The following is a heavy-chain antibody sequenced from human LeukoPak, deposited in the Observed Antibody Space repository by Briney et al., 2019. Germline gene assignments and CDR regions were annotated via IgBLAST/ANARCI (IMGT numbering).Heavy chain of an antibody. V-gene: IGHV1-69*05. CDR1: GGTFSSYA. D-gene: IGHD4-23*01. Sequence: SVKVSCKASGGTFSSYAISWVRQAPGQGLEWMGGIIPIFGTANYAQKFQGRVTITTDESTSTAYMELSSLRSEDTPVYYCARDGTVGMYFDYWGQGTLVTVSS. J-gene: IGHJ4*02. CDR3: ARDGTVGMYFDY. CDR2: IIPIFGTA.